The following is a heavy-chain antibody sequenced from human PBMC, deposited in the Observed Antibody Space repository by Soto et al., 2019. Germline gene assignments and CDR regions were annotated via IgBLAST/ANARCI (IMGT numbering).Heavy chain of an antibody. Sequence: GASVKVSCKASGYTFSSYGISWVRQAPGQGLEWMGWISGYNGKTNYAQKVQDRVTMTTDTSTSTVYMELRSLRSDDTAVYYCAREGDVHYYYYDMDIWGQGTTVTFSS. CDR1: GYTFSSYG. D-gene: IGHD2-21*02. J-gene: IGHJ6*02. CDR3: AREGDVHYYYYDMDI. V-gene: IGHV1-18*01. CDR2: ISGYNGKT.